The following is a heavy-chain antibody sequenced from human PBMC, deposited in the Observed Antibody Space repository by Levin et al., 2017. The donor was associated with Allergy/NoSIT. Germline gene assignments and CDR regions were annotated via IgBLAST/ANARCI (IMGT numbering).Heavy chain of an antibody. V-gene: IGHV2-26*01. D-gene: IGHD3-16*02. CDR3: AQIGTYDNVWGSYRSFFDY. J-gene: IGHJ4*02. Sequence: SGPTLVKPTETLTLSCAVSGLSLSHSRMGVTWIRQTPGKALEWLAHIFANDETSFSASLRTRAPISKDASIGQVVLIMAYVDPLDTGPYFCAQIGTYDNVWGSYRSFFDYWGQGIQVTVSS. CDR1: GLSLSHSRMG. CDR2: IFANDET.